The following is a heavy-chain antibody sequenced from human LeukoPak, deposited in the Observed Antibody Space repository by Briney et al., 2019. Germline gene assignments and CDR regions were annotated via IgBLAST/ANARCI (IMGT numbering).Heavy chain of an antibody. Sequence: HPGGSLRLSCAASGFTFSSYWMSWGRQAPGKGLGWVANIKQDGSEKYYVDSVKGRFTISRDNAKNSLYLQMNSLRAEDTAVYYCARDAGQDYYGSENGYYYYGMDVWGQGTTVTVSS. CDR3: ARDAGQDYYGSENGYYYYGMDV. CDR2: IKQDGSEK. CDR1: GFTFSSYW. J-gene: IGHJ6*02. V-gene: IGHV3-7*01. D-gene: IGHD3-10*01.